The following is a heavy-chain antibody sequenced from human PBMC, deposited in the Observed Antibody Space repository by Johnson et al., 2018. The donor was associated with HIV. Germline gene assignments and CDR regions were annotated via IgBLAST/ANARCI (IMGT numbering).Heavy chain of an antibody. CDR2: IRYDGSNK. V-gene: IGHV3-30*02. CDR3: AKSTWELRHLDAFDI. D-gene: IGHD1-26*01. J-gene: IGHJ3*02. CDR1: GFTFSSYG. Sequence: QVYLVESGGGVVQPGGSLRLSCAASGFTFSSYGMHWVRQAPGKGLEWVAFIRYDGSNKYYADSVKGRFTISRDNSKNTLYLQMNSLRAEDTAVYYCAKSTWELRHLDAFDIWGQGTMVTVSS.